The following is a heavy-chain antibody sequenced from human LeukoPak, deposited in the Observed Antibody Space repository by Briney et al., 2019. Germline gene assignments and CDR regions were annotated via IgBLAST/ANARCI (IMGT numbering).Heavy chain of an antibody. D-gene: IGHD3-22*01. V-gene: IGHV3-48*01. J-gene: IGHJ4*02. CDR3: ARGRDTSGHYYGY. CDR2: ISSGSTTI. Sequence: PGGSLRLSCADSGFTFSTYSMNWVRQAPGKGLEWVSYISSGSTTIYYADSVKGRFTISRDNAKNSLYLRMNSLRAEDTAVYYCARGRDTSGHYYGYWGQGTLVTVSS. CDR1: GFTFSTYS.